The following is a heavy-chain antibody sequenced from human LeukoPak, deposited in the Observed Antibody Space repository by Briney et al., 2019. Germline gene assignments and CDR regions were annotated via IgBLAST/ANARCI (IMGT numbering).Heavy chain of an antibody. V-gene: IGHV3-15*04. J-gene: IGHJ3*02. CDR2: IESKTDGGTT. Sequence: GGSLRLSCAASGFTFSNAWMSWVRQAPGKGLEWVGRIESKTDGGTTDYAAPVKGRFTNSRDDSKNTLYLQMNSLKTEDTAVYYCTTEYYYDSSGDYAFDIWGQGTMVTVSS. D-gene: IGHD3-22*01. CDR3: TTEYYYDSSGDYAFDI. CDR1: GFTFSNAW.